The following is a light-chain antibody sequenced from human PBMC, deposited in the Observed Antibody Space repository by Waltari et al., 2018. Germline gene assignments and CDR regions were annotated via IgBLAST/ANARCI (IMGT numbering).Light chain of an antibody. CDR2: DVS. CDR1: SSDVGGYNY. Sequence: QSALTQPASVSGSPGQSITISCTGTSSDVGGYNYVSWYQQQPGKAPKLMIYDVSNRPSGCSNRFSGSKAGNTASLTISGLQAEDEADYYCSSYTSSSKVVFGGGTKLTVL. V-gene: IGLV2-14*03. CDR3: SSYTSSSKVV. J-gene: IGLJ2*01.